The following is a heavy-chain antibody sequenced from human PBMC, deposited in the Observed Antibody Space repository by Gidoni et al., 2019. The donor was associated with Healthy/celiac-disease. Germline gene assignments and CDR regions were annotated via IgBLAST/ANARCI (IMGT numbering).Heavy chain of an antibody. CDR2: INPNSGGT. Sequence: QVQLVQSGAEVKQPGASVKVSCKASGYTFTGYYMHWVRQAPGQGLEWMGWINPNSGGTNYAQKFQGRVTMTRDTSISTAYMELSRLRSDDTAVYYCASHSGTQQSLLGGMDVWGQGTTVTVSS. CDR3: ASHSGTQQSLLGGMDV. V-gene: IGHV1-2*02. CDR1: GYTFTGYY. J-gene: IGHJ6*02. D-gene: IGHD1-7*01.